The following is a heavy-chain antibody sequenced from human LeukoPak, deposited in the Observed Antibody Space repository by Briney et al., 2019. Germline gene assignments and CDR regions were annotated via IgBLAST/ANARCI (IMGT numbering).Heavy chain of an antibody. D-gene: IGHD3-3*01. J-gene: IGHJ3*02. CDR2: IYYRGST. CDR3: ASHSREVRFLEWFPRWDAFDI. Sequence: PSETLSLTCTVSGGSISSSSYYWGWIRQPPGKGLEWIGSIYYRGSTYYNPSLKSRVTISVDTSKNQFSLKLSSVTAADTAVYYCASHSREVRFLEWFPRWDAFDIWGQGTMVTVSS. V-gene: IGHV4-39*01. CDR1: GGSISSSSYY.